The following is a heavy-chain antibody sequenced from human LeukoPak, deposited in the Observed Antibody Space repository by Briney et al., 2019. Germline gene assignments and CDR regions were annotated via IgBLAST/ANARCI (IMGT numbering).Heavy chain of an antibody. Sequence: SETLSLTCAVSGGSISSSNWWSWVRQLPGKPLEWIGEIYHSGSTNYNPSLKSRVTISVDKSKNQFSLKLSSVTAADTAVYYCARSRRDGYNVIDYWGQGTLVTVSS. CDR1: GGSISSSNW. CDR2: IYHSGST. CDR3: ARSRRDGYNVIDY. J-gene: IGHJ4*02. V-gene: IGHV4-4*02. D-gene: IGHD5-24*01.